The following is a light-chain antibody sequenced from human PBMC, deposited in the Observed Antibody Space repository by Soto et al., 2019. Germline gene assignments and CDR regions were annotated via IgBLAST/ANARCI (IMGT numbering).Light chain of an antibody. CDR3: QQYSSHWT. CDR1: QSIGTW. CDR2: RAS. V-gene: IGKV1-5*03. Sequence: DIQMTQSPSTLSASVGDRVTITCRASQSIGTWLAWYQQKPGKAPKLLIYRASSLESGVPSRFSGSGSGTEFTLTISSLQPDDFATYYCQQYSSHWTFGQGTKVEIK. J-gene: IGKJ1*01.